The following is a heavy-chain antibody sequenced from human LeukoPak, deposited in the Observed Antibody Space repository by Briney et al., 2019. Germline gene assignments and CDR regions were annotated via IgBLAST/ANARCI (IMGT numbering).Heavy chain of an antibody. D-gene: IGHD1-14*01. V-gene: IGHV4-59*08. J-gene: IGHJ3*02. CDR3: AGGVHNGAFDI. CDR1: GGSISSYY. Sequence: PSETLSLTCTVSGGSISSYYWSWIRQPPGKGLEWIGYMYYSGRTNYNPRVTIPVDTSKNQFSLKLSSVTAADTAVYYCAGGVHNGAFDIWGQGTMVTVSS. CDR2: MYYSGRT.